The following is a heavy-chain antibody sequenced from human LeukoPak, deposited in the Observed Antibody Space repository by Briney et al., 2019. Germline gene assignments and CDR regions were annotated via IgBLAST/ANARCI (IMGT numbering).Heavy chain of an antibody. D-gene: IGHD1-1*01. Sequence: PWASVKVSCKASGYTFTTYNINWVRQAPGQGLEWMGWISGYNGNTNYAQKLQGRVTMTTDTSTSTAYMELRSLKSDDTAVYYCARPNLANELDYWGQGTLVTVSS. CDR3: ARPNLANELDY. J-gene: IGHJ4*02. CDR2: ISGYNGNT. CDR1: GYTFTTYN. V-gene: IGHV1-18*01.